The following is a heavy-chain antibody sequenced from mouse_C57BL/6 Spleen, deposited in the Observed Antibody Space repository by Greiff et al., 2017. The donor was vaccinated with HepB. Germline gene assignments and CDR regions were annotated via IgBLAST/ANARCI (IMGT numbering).Heavy chain of an antibody. CDR2: IDPETGGT. CDR1: GYTFTDYE. CDR3: TRRDYYGSSGHWYFDV. J-gene: IGHJ1*03. Sequence: VQLQQSGAELVRPGASVTLSCKASGYTFTDYEMHWVKQTPVHGLEWIGAIDPETGGTAYNQKFKGKAILTADKSSSTAYMELRSLTSEDSAVYYCTRRDYYGSSGHWYFDVWGTGTTVTVSS. V-gene: IGHV1-15*01. D-gene: IGHD1-1*01.